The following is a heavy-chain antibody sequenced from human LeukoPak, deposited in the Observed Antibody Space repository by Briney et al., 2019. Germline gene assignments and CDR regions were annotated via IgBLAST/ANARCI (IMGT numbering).Heavy chain of an antibody. D-gene: IGHD4-23*01. V-gene: IGHV5-51*01. CDR3: ARYLRHPGGYFDY. Sequence: GESLKISCKGSGYSFTSYCIGWVRQMPGKGLEWMGIIYPGDSDTRYSPSFQGQVTISADKSISTAYLQWSSLKASDTAMYYCARYLRHPGGYFDYWGQGTLVTVSS. J-gene: IGHJ4*02. CDR2: IYPGDSDT. CDR1: GYSFTSYC.